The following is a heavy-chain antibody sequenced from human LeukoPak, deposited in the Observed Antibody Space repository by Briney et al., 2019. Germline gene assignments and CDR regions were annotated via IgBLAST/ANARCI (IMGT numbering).Heavy chain of an antibody. Sequence: PGGSLRLSCAASGFTFSSYGMHWVRQAPGKGLEWVAAIWYDGSNKYYADSVKGRFTISRDNSKNTLYLQMSSLRAEDTAVYYCARDSGDSITFPDYWGQGTLVTVSS. D-gene: IGHD3-16*01. CDR3: ARDSGDSITFPDY. CDR1: GFTFSSYG. J-gene: IGHJ4*02. CDR2: IWYDGSNK. V-gene: IGHV3-33*01.